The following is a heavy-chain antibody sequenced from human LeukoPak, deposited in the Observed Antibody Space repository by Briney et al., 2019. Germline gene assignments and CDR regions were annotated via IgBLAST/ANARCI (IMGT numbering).Heavy chain of an antibody. J-gene: IGHJ3*01. D-gene: IGHD3-22*01. Sequence: SETLSLTCTVSGGSISSYYWSWIRQPPGKGLEWIAYVYYTGRTLYNPSLESRVTISVDTSKTQFSLTVTSVTAADTAVYYCARHMTVSYDAFDLWGRGTTVTVSS. CDR2: VYYTGRT. CDR3: ARHMTVSYDAFDL. V-gene: IGHV4-59*08. CDR1: GGSISSYY.